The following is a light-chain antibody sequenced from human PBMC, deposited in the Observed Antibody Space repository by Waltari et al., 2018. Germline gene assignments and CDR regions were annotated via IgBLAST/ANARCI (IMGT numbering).Light chain of an antibody. Sequence: DIVMTQTPLSSPVTLGQPASISCRSSQSLVHSNGHTYLNWLHQRPGQPPRLLIYEISNRFSGVQDRFSGSGAGTDFTLQISSVEVEDVGVYYCMQATQPPRTFGQGTKVEIK. V-gene: IGKV2-24*01. CDR2: EIS. J-gene: IGKJ1*01. CDR1: QSLVHSNGHTY. CDR3: MQATQPPRT.